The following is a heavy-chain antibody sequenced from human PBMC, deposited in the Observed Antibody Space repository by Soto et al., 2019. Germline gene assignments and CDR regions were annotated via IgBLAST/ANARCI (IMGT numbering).Heavy chain of an antibody. CDR1: GFTFSSYG. CDR3: AMHGIAGTTQLFGGVIVPILGY. V-gene: IGHV3-30*03. D-gene: IGHD1-7*01. CDR2: ISYDGSNK. Sequence: PGGSLRLSCAASGFTFSSYGMHWVRQAPGKGLEWVAVISYDGSNKYYADSVKGRFTISRDNSKNTLDLQMNSLTTEDTAVYYCAMHGIAGTTQLFGGVIVPILGYWGQGTLVTVSS. J-gene: IGHJ4*02.